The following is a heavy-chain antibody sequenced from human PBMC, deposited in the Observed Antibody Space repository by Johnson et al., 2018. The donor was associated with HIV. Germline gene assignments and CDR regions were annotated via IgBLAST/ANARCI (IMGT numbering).Heavy chain of an antibody. J-gene: IGHJ3*02. CDR1: GFTFGDYA. V-gene: IGHV3-49*04. CDR2: IRSKTYGGTT. D-gene: IGHD6-13*01. CDR3: AKHSSSWYDDAFDI. Sequence: EVQLVESGGGLVQPGRSLRLSCTASGFTFGDYAMSWVRQAPGNGLEWVGFIRSKTYGGTTEYAASVKGRFTISRDDSKSIAYLQMNSLKTEDTAVYYCAKHSSSWYDDAFDIWGQGTMVTVSS.